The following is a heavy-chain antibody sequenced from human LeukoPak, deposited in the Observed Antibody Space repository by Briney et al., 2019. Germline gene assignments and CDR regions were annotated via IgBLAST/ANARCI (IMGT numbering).Heavy chain of an antibody. D-gene: IGHD3-22*01. J-gene: IGHJ4*02. CDR1: GGSFSGYY. V-gene: IGHV4-34*01. CDR2: INHSGST. Sequence: SETLSLTCAVYGGSFSGYYWSWIRQPPGKGLEWIGEINHSGSTNYNPSLKSRVTISVDTSKNQFSLKLSSVTAADTAVYYCARVHSSGFPHNDYWGQGTLVTVSS. CDR3: ARVHSSGFPHNDY.